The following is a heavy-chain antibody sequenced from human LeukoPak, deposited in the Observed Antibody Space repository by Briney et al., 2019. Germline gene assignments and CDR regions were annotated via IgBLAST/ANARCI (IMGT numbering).Heavy chain of an antibody. V-gene: IGHV4-59*01. Sequence: PSETLSPTCTVSGGSISSYYWSWIRQPPGKGLEWIGYIYYSGSTNYNPSLKSRVTISVDTSKNQFSLKLSSVTAADTAVYYCARVKSSSWYGYYFDYWGQGTLVTVSS. J-gene: IGHJ4*02. D-gene: IGHD6-13*01. CDR2: IYYSGST. CDR1: GGSISSYY. CDR3: ARVKSSSWYGYYFDY.